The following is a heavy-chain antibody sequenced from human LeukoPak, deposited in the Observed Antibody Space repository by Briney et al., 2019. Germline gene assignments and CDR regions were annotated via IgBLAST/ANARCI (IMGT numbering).Heavy chain of an antibody. CDR3: ARGISWNYAWFDP. V-gene: IGHV4-34*01. Sequence: SETLSLTCAVYGGSFSGYYWSWIRQPPGKGLEWIGEINHSGSTNYNPSLKSRVTISVDTSKNQFSLKLSSVTAADTAVYYCARGISWNYAWFDPWGQGTLVTVSS. D-gene: IGHD1-7*01. CDR1: GGSFSGYY. J-gene: IGHJ5*02. CDR2: INHSGST.